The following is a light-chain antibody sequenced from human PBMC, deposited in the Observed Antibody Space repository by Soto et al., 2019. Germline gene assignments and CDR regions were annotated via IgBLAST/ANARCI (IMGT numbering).Light chain of an antibody. CDR2: GAS. CDR3: QQYNNWPWT. Sequence: IVMAQPSSTLSVPPGQRATLSCRASQTVNSDLAWYQRKPGPAPRLLIYGASTRATGIPGRFSGSGSGTEFTLTISSLQSEDFAVYFCQQYNNWPWTFGLGTKVDIK. CDR1: QTVNSD. J-gene: IGKJ1*01. V-gene: IGKV3-15*01.